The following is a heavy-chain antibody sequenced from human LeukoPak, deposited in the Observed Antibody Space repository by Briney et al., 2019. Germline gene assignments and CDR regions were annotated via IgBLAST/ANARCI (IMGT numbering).Heavy chain of an antibody. Sequence: GGSLRPSCAATGFNLRSYWMHWVRQAPGEGLGWGSHIYTDGCTTTYADSVKGRFTIFRGNRKNTAYLQMNSLRAEDTAVYYCARDSSGWYRGYDDNYYYYMDVWGKGTTVTVSS. J-gene: IGHJ6*03. CDR2: IYTDGCTT. CDR3: ARDSSGWYRGYDDNYYYYMDV. V-gene: IGHV3-74*01. D-gene: IGHD6-19*01. CDR1: GFNLRSYW.